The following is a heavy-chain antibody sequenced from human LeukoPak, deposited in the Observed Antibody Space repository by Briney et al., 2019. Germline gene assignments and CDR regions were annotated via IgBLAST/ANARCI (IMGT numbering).Heavy chain of an antibody. D-gene: IGHD1-26*01. CDR1: GFTLSSYA. CDR2: IKSKTDGGTT. V-gene: IGHV3-15*01. Sequence: TGGSLRLSCAASGFTLSSYAMSWVRQAPGKGLEWVGRIKSKTDGGTTDYAAPVKGRFTISRDDSKNTLYLQMNSLKTEDTAVYYCTTPLAMGVDYWGQGTLVTVSS. CDR3: TTPLAMGVDY. J-gene: IGHJ4*02.